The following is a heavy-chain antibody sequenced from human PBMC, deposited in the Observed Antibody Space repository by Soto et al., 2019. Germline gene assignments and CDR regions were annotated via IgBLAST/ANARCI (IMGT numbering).Heavy chain of an antibody. D-gene: IGHD3-9*01. V-gene: IGHV3-23*01. J-gene: IGHJ4*02. CDR3: AKVISPSSIRYFDWLTDY. CDR1: GFTFSSYA. Sequence: EVQLLESGGGLVQPGGSLRLSCAASGFTFSSYAMSWVRQAPGKGLEWVSAISGSGGSTYYADSVKGRFTISRDNSKNTLDLQMNSLRAEDTAVYYCAKVISPSSIRYFDWLTDYWCQGTLVTVSS. CDR2: ISGSGGST.